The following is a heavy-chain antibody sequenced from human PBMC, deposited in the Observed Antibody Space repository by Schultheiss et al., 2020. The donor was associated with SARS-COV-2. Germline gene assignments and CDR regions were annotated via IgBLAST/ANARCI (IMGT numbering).Heavy chain of an antibody. V-gene: IGHV4-31*03. D-gene: IGHD1-1*01. CDR3: ARGRVQLRGGDPIFFDY. Sequence: SETLSLTCTVSGGSISSGGYYWSWIRQHPGKGLEWIGYIYYSGSTYYNPSLKSRVTISVDTSKNQFSLKLSSVTAADTAVYYCARGRVQLRGGDPIFFDYWGQGTLVTVSS. J-gene: IGHJ4*02. CDR1: GGSISSGGYY. CDR2: IYYSGST.